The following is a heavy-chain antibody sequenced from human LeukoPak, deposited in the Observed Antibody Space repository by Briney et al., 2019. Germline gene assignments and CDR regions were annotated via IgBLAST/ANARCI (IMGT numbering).Heavy chain of an antibody. CDR2: INPNSGGT. J-gene: IGHJ4*02. V-gene: IGHV1-2*02. D-gene: IGHD1-7*01. CDR1: GYTFTGYY. CDR3: ARNLGELELGY. Sequence: ASVKVSCKASGYTFTGYYMHWVRQAPGQGLEWMGWINPNSGGTNYARKFQGRVTMTRDTSISTAYMELSRLRSDDTAVYYCARNLGELELGYWGQGTLVTVSS.